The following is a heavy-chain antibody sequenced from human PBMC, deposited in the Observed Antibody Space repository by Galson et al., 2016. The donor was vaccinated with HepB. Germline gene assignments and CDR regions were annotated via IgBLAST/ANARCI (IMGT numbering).Heavy chain of an antibody. CDR3: TRRDYYDTLTGLSPFDH. D-gene: IGHD3-9*01. CDR1: GFTFSDYA. Sequence: SLRLSCAASGFTFSDYAMSWFRQAPGKGLEWVGFIRSKVYGGTTEYAASVKGRFTISRDDSKSIAYLQMNSLKTEDTAVYYCTRRDYYDTLTGLSPFDHWGRGTLVTVSS. J-gene: IGHJ4*02. CDR2: IRSKVYGGTT. V-gene: IGHV3-49*03.